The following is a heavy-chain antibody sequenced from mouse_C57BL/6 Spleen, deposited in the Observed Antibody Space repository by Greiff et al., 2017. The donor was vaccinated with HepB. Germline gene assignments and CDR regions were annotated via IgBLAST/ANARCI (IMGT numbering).Heavy chain of an antibody. D-gene: IGHD2-2*01. J-gene: IGHJ2*01. Sequence: EVQGVESGGDLVKPGGSLKLSCAASGFTFSSYGMSWVRQTPDKRLEWVATISSGGSYTYYPDSVKGRFTISRDNAKNTLYLQMSSLKSEDTAMYYCARHSTMVTTWVDYWGQGTTLTVSS. CDR1: GFTFSSYG. CDR3: ARHSTMVTTWVDY. CDR2: ISSGGSYT. V-gene: IGHV5-6*01.